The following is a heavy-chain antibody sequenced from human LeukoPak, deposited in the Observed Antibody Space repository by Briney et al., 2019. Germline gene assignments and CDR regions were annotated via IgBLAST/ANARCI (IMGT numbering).Heavy chain of an antibody. Sequence: GSLRLSCAASGFTFTNYWMNWVRQAPGKGLEWVANLKQDGSEKNYVDSVKGRFTISRDNAKNSLYLQMNSLRAEDTAVYYCAKFIKWLFPDYWGQGTLVTVSS. J-gene: IGHJ4*02. V-gene: IGHV3-7*03. CDR3: AKFIKWLFPDY. D-gene: IGHD3-22*01. CDR1: GFTFTNYW. CDR2: LKQDGSEK.